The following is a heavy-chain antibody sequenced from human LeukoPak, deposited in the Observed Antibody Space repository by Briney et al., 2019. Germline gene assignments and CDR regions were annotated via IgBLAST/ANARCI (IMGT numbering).Heavy chain of an antibody. CDR2: ISSSSSYI. J-gene: IGHJ4*02. V-gene: IGHV3-21*06. Sequence: ASETLSLTCTVSGGSFRSSSYYWGWIRQTPGKGLEWVSSISSSSSYIYYADSMKGRFTISRDNAKNSLYLQMNSLRAEDTAVYYCARDDGYYGSGSYYAIDYWGQGTLVTVSS. CDR1: GGSFRSSS. CDR3: ARDDGYYGSGSYYAIDY. D-gene: IGHD3-10*01.